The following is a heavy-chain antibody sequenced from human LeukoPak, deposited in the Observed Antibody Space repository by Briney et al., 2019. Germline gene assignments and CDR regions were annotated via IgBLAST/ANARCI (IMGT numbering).Heavy chain of an antibody. D-gene: IGHD2-2*02. Sequence: SETLSLTCTVSGGSINSGSYYWNWIRQSAGKGLEWIGHIYTTGSTNCNPSLKSRVTISLDTSKNQFSLKLNSVTAADTAVFYCARCTSTSCYNFDYWGQGTLVTVSS. CDR1: GGSINSGSYY. CDR3: ARCTSTSCYNFDY. V-gene: IGHV4-61*09. J-gene: IGHJ4*02. CDR2: IYTTGST.